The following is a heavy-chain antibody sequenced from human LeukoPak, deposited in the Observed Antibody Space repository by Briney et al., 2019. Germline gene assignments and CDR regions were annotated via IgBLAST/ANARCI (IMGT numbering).Heavy chain of an antibody. CDR1: GFTFRNYA. CDR2: IFSGGDT. CDR3: ARGGVISAAPTY. V-gene: IGHV3-53*01. Sequence: GGSLRLSCAASGFTFRNYAMHWVRQAPGKGLEWVSVIFSGGDTYYADSVKGRFTISRDDSKSTLYLQMNNLRADDTAVYYCARGGVISAAPTYWGQGTLVTVSS. D-gene: IGHD3-16*02. J-gene: IGHJ4*02.